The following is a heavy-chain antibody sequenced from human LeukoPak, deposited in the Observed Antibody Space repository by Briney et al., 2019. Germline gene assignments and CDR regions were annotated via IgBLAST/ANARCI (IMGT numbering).Heavy chain of an antibody. CDR2: ISSSGSTI. D-gene: IGHD2-15*01. CDR1: GFTFSDYY. Sequence: GGSLRLSCAASGFTFSDYYMSWIRQAPGKGLEWVSYISSSGSTIYYADSVKGRFTISRDNAKNSLYLQMNSLRAEDTAVYYCARDQRVYCSGGSCYVGAFDIWGQGTMVTVSS. J-gene: IGHJ3*02. V-gene: IGHV3-11*01. CDR3: ARDQRVYCSGGSCYVGAFDI.